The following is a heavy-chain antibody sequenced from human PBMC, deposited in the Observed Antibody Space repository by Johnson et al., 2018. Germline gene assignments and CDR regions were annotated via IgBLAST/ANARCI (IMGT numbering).Heavy chain of an antibody. CDR2: ISGSGGST. V-gene: IGHV3-23*04. Sequence: VQLVQSGGGLVQPGRSLRLSCAASGFTFDDYAMHWVRQAPGKGLEWVSAISGSGGSTYYADSVKGRFTISRDNSKNTLYLQMNSLRAEDTAVYYCAKDGAYCGGDCAVDVWGQGTTVTVSS. CDR3: AKDGAYCGGDCAVDV. CDR1: GFTFDDYA. J-gene: IGHJ6*02. D-gene: IGHD2-21*02.